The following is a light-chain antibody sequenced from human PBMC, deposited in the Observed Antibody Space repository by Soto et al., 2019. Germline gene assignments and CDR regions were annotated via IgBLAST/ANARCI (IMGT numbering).Light chain of an antibody. Sequence: QSVLTQPPSVSGAPGQRVTISCTGRSSNIGAGYDVHWYQQLPGTAPKLLIYANNYRPSGVPDRFSGSKSGTSASLAITGLQAEDEADYYCQSYDSSLSGYVFGTGTKVT. J-gene: IGLJ1*01. CDR1: SSNIGAGYD. V-gene: IGLV1-40*01. CDR2: ANN. CDR3: QSYDSSLSGYV.